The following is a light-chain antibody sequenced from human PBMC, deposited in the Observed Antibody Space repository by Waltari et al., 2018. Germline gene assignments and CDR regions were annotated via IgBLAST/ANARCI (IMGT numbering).Light chain of an antibody. J-gene: IGLJ2*01. V-gene: IGLV2-14*01. CDR2: DVS. CDR1: SNDVGGYNS. Sequence: QSALTQPASVSGSPGQSVTIFCAGTSNDVGGYNSVSWYQEYPGQAPRVIIYDVSDRPAGLSDRFSGSKSGNTASLTISGLQAEDEADYYCSSQSSNDVVLFGGGTKLTVL. CDR3: SSQSSNDVVL.